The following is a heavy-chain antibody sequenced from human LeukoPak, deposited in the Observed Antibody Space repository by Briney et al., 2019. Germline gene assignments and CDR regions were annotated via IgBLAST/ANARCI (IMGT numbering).Heavy chain of an antibody. CDR1: GGSFSGYY. D-gene: IGHD1-26*01. V-gene: IGHV4-34*01. J-gene: IGHJ4*02. CDR2: INHSGST. Sequence: PSETLSLTCAVYGGSFSGYYWSWIRQPPGKGLEWIGEINHSGSTNYNPSLKSRVTISVDTSKNQFSLKLSSVTAADTAVYYCARGVYSGSYSTPFGYWGQGTLVTVSS. CDR3: ARGVYSGSYSTPFGY.